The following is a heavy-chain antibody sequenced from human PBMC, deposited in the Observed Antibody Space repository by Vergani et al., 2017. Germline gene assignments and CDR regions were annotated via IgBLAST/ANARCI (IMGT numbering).Heavy chain of an antibody. V-gene: IGHV1-2*02. CDR1: GYTFTGYY. J-gene: IGHJ3*02. Sequence: QVQLVQSGAEVKKPGASVKVSCKASGYTFTGYYMHWVRQAPGQGLEWMGWINPNSGGTNYAQKFQGRVTMTRDTSISTAYMELSRLGSDDTAVYYCANLGYCSSTSCYEAAFDIWGQGTMVTVSS. CDR2: INPNSGGT. D-gene: IGHD2-2*01. CDR3: ANLGYCSSTSCYEAAFDI.